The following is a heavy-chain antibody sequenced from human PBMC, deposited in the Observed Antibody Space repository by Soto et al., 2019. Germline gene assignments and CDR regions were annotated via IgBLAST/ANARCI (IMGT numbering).Heavy chain of an antibody. V-gene: IGHV3-33*05. CDR1: GFTFRSYV. J-gene: IGHJ1*01. D-gene: IGHD3-16*01. Sequence: QVQLVESGGGVVQPGTSLRLSCVGSGFTFRSYVIHWVRQAPGKGLEWVALTSYDGSNNDYGDSVKGRFTISRDNSRNTVDLHKDSRRLDDTALYYCARWGTTGGLDVWGQGTLVSVSS. CDR3: ARWGTTGGLDV. CDR2: TSYDGSNN.